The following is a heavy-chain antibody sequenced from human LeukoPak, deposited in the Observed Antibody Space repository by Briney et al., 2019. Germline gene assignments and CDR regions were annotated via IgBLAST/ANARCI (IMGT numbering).Heavy chain of an antibody. CDR1: GFTFSRYA. CDR2: IRGDGGSI. V-gene: IGHV3-23*01. D-gene: IGHD1-1*01. J-gene: IGHJ4*02. CDR3: AKGSRLDSYDY. Sequence: GGSPRLSCAASGFTFSRYAMSWVRQAQGKGLEWVSSIRGDGGSIWYADFVKGRFTISRDNSKNTLYLQMNSLRSEDTAIYYCAKGSRLDSYDYWGRGTLVTVSS.